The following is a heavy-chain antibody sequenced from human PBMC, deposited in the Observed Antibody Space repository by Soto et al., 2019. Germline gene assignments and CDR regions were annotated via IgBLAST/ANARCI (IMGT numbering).Heavy chain of an antibody. V-gene: IGHV3-64*04. CDR3: AKNQWAGYDGSGLYFDY. CDR2: ISSSGGHT. Sequence: GVSLRLSCSAAGLTFSSYAMHWVRQAPGKGLEYVSAISSSGGHTYYADSVKGLFTISRDNSKNTLYVQMNSLRAEDTAVYYCAKNQWAGYDGSGLYFDYWGQGTLVTVSS. D-gene: IGHD3-22*01. J-gene: IGHJ4*02. CDR1: GLTFSSYA.